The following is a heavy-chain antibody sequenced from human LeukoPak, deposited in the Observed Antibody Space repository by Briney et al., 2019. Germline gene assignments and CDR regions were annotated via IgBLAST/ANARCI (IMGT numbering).Heavy chain of an antibody. CDR1: GFTFNRYW. V-gene: IGHV3-7*01. J-gene: IGHJ4*02. CDR2: IKEDGSEK. Sequence: GGSPRLSCAASGFTFNRYWMSWVRQAPGKGLEGVANIKEDGSEKNYVDSVKGRFTISRDNAKNSLYLQMNSLRAEDTAVYYCARDRSRVSDYWGQGTLVTVSS. CDR3: ARDRSRVSDY.